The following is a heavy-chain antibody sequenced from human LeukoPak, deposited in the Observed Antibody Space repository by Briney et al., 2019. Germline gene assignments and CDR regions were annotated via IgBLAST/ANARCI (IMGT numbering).Heavy chain of an antibody. Sequence: GGSLRLSCAASGFTFSSCSMNWVRQAPGKGLEWVSSISRSSSYIYYADSLKGRFTISRDNAKISLYLQMNSLRAEDTAVYYCARAAQSSSTKDYYYMDVWGKGTTVTVSS. V-gene: IGHV3-21*01. CDR3: ARAAQSSSTKDYYYMDV. D-gene: IGHD6-6*01. J-gene: IGHJ6*03. CDR1: GFTFSSCS. CDR2: ISRSSSYI.